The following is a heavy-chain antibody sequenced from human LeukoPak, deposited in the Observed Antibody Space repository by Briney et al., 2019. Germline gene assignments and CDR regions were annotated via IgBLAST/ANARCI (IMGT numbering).Heavy chain of an antibody. V-gene: IGHV3-23*01. CDR2: ISGSGGST. Sequence: PGESLRLACAASVFTFSSDARSWVPQAPGKVLEWVSAISGSGGSTYYADSVKGRFTISRDNSKNTLYLQMNSLRAEDTAVYYCANDRSLAAAGTTPFDYWGQGTLVTVSS. CDR3: ANDRSLAAAGTTPFDY. CDR1: VFTFSSDA. D-gene: IGHD6-13*01. J-gene: IGHJ4*02.